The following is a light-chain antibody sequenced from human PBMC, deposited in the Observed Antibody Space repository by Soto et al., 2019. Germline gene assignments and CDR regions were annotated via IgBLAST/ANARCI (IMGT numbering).Light chain of an antibody. Sequence: QSALTQPASVSGSPGQSITLSCTGTSSDIGGYDYVSWYQRHPGKAPKLIIYDVNNRPSGVSNRFSGSKSGNTASLPISGLQAEDEADYYCTSSASGSSHVVFGGGTKLTVL. CDR1: SSDIGGYDY. V-gene: IGLV2-14*03. CDR2: DVN. CDR3: TSSASGSSHVV. J-gene: IGLJ2*01.